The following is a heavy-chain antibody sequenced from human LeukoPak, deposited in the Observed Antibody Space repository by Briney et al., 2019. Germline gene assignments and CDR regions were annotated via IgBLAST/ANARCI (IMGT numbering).Heavy chain of an antibody. V-gene: IGHV4-39*07. J-gene: IGHJ4*02. CDR3: ARDVIAAPGTADY. CDR2: IYYTGST. CDR1: GGSIRSFDNY. D-gene: IGHD6-13*01. Sequence: SETLSLTCTVSGGSIRSFDNYWVWIRQPPGKGLEWIGSIYYTGSTNYNPSLKSRVTISVDTSKNQFSLKLSSVTAADTAVYYCARDVIAAPGTADYWGQGTLVTVSS.